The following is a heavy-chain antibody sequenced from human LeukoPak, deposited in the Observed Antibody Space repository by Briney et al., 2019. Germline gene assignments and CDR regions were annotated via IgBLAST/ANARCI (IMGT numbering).Heavy chain of an antibody. J-gene: IGHJ4*02. D-gene: IGHD1-26*01. V-gene: IGHV3-53*01. CDR1: GFTVSNNY. CDR3: ARSIVGATSLPYYFDS. Sequence: PGGSLRLSCAASGFTVSNNYMSWVRQAPGKGLEWVSVIYSGGSTYYADSVKGRFTISRDNSKNTLYLQMNSQRAEDTAVYYCARSIVGATSLPYYFDSWGQGTLVAVSS. CDR2: IYSGGST.